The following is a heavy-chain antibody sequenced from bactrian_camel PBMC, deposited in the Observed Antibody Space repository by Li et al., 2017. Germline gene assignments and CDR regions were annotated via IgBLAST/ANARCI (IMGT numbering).Heavy chain of an antibody. CDR2: ISKGGGST. J-gene: IGHJ6*01. Sequence: VQLVESGGGLVQPGGSLRLSCAASGFTFDSHWMFWVRQAPGKGLEWVASISKGGGSTSVTDSVKGRFTISRGNSLNTVYLEMNSLKPEDTAVYYCVRSVVVTGCFGYWGQGTQVTVS. V-gene: IGHV3S26*01. D-gene: IGHD7*01. CDR3: VRSVVVTGCFGY. CDR1: GFTFDSHW.